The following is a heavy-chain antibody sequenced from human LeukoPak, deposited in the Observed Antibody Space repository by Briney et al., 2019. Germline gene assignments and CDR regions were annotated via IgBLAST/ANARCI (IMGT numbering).Heavy chain of an antibody. V-gene: IGHV1-69*13. CDR3: ARDAGYSSGWYSDP. J-gene: IGHJ5*02. CDR2: IIPIFGTA. D-gene: IGHD6-19*01. CDR1: GGTFSSYA. Sequence: ASAKVSCKASGGTFSSYAISWVRQAPRQGLEWMGGIIPIFGTANYAQKFQGRVTITADESTSTAYMELSSLRSEDTAVYYCARDAGYSSGWYSDPWGQGTLVTVSS.